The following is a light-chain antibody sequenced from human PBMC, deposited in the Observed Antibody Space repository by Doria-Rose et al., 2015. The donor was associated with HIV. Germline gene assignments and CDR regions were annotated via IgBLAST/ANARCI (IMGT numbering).Light chain of an antibody. Sequence: EIVMTQSPGTLSLSPGERATLSCRASQSVSANYLAWYQQRPGQSPRLIIYGASSRATDIPDRFSGSGSGTDFTLTISRLEPDDFAVYYCHQYASARTFGQGTKVEIK. CDR2: GAS. J-gene: IGKJ1*01. CDR1: QSVSANY. V-gene: IGKV3-20*01. CDR3: HQYASART.